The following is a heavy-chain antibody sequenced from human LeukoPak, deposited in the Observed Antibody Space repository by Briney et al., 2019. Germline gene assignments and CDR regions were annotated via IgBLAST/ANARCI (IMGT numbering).Heavy chain of an antibody. V-gene: IGHV3-7*01. CDR3: GRFGYVAGVDL. CDR1: GFSLSTYW. Sequence: GGSLRLSCAASGFSLSTYWVTWVRQAPGTGLEWVANINPGGTETYYVEPVRGRLTISRDNAKNLVYLQMNSLGAEASAVYHCGRFGYVAGVDLWGQGTLVTVSS. D-gene: IGHD6-19*01. J-gene: IGHJ4*02. CDR2: INPGGTET.